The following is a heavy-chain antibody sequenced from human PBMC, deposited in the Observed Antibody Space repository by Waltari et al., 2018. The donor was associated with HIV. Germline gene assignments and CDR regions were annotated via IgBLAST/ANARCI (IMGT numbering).Heavy chain of an antibody. CDR2: IKSKTDGGTT. CDR1: GSSFGNDW. Sequence: EVQLVESGGGLVKPGGSVRISCAVSGSSFGNDWFNWVGQAPGKGLEWVGRIKSKTDGGTTDYAAPVKGRFTISRDDSKNTLSLQMNSLKTEDTAVYYCTTAHGGERDWGQGTLVTVSS. J-gene: IGHJ4*02. V-gene: IGHV3-15*01. CDR3: TTAHGGERD. D-gene: IGHD3-16*01.